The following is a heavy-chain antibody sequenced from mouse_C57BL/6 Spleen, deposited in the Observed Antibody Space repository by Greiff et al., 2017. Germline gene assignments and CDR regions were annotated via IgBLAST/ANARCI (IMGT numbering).Heavy chain of an antibody. D-gene: IGHD3-1*01. CDR3: ARGSSGFAWFAY. Sequence: QVQLQQPGAELVKPGESVKMSCKASGFTFTSYWITWVRQRPGTGLEWIGDIYPGSGSTDYYETCTSKATMTVDTSSSTVYMQLSSLTTEDSAVYYCARGSSGFAWFAYWGQGTLVTVSA. V-gene: IGHV1-55*01. J-gene: IGHJ3*01. CDR1: GFTFTSYW. CDR2: IYPGSGST.